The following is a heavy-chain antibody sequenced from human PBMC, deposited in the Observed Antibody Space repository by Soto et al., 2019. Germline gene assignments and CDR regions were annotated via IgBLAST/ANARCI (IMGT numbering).Heavy chain of an antibody. D-gene: IGHD2-21*02. CDR3: ARAAYCGGDCYDAFDI. V-gene: IGHV4-59*01. Sequence: QVQLQESVPGLVKPSETLSLTCTVSGGSISSYYWSWIRQPPGKGLEWIGYIYYSGSTNYNPSLKSRVTISVDTSKNQFSLKLSSVTAADTAVYYCARAAYCGGDCYDAFDIWGQGTMVTVSS. CDR2: IYYSGST. J-gene: IGHJ3*02. CDR1: GGSISSYY.